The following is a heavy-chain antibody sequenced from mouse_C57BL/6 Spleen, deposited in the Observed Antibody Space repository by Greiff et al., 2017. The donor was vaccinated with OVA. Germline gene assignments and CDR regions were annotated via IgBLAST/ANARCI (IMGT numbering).Heavy chain of an antibody. CDR1: GYTFPSYW. CDR3: AIDYYGSSPFAY. J-gene: IGHJ3*01. V-gene: IGHV1-74*01. CDR2: IHPSASDT. Sequence: QVQLQQPGAELVKPGASVKVSCKASGYTFPSYWMHWVKQRPGQGLEWIGRIHPSASDTNYNQKFKGKATLTVDKSSSTAYMQLSSLTSEDSAVYYCAIDYYGSSPFAYWGQGTLVTVSA. D-gene: IGHD1-1*01.